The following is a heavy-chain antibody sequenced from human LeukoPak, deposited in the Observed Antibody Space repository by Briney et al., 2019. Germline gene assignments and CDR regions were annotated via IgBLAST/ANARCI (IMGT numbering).Heavy chain of an antibody. CDR3: ARDVLYYYGSGSYYYYYYYMDV. V-gene: IGHV4-38-2*02. CDR2: IYHSGST. CDR1: GYSISSGYY. J-gene: IGHJ6*03. D-gene: IGHD3-10*01. Sequence: SETLSLTCTVSGYSISSGYYWGWLRQPPGKGLEWIGSIYHSGSTYYNPSLKSRVTISVDTSKNQFSLKLSSVTAADTAVYYCARDVLYYYGSGSYYYYYYYMDVWGKGTTVTVSS.